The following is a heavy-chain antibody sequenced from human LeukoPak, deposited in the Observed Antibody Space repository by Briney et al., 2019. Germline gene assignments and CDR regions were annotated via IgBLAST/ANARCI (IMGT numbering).Heavy chain of an antibody. Sequence: SETLSLTCTVSGDSINNYYWSWIRQPPGKGLEWIGNIYYSGSTNFNPSLNSRVTISVDTSKNQFSLKLSSVTAADTAVYFCARVRNYDSSGYCPFDYWGQGTLVTVSS. CDR1: GDSINNYY. CDR3: ARVRNYDSSGYCPFDY. CDR2: IYYSGST. V-gene: IGHV4-59*01. J-gene: IGHJ4*02. D-gene: IGHD3-22*01.